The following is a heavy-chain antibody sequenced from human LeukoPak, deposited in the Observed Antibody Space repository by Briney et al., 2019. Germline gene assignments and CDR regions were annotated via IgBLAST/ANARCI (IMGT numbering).Heavy chain of an antibody. CDR2: INHSGST. CDR3: ARGGLNYYDSSGYYYVGAFDI. V-gene: IGHV4-34*01. D-gene: IGHD3-22*01. CDR1: GGSFSGYY. Sequence: SETLSLTCAVYGGSFSGYYWSWIRQPPGKGLEWIGEINHSGSTNYNPSLKSRVTISVDTSKNQFSLKLSSVTAADTAVYYCARGGLNYYDSSGYYYVGAFDIWGQGTMVTVSS. J-gene: IGHJ3*02.